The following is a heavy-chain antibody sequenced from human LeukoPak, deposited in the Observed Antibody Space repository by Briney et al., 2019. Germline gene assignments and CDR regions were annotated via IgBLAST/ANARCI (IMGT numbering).Heavy chain of an antibody. D-gene: IGHD3-9*01. J-gene: IGHJ4*02. CDR2: IYYSGST. V-gene: IGHV4-59*08. Sequence: SETLSLTCTVSGGSISSYYWSWIRQPPGKGLERIGYIYYSGSTNYNPSLKSRVTISVDTSKNQFSLKLSSVTAADTAVYYCARGNFDWLPRDYWGQETLVTVSS. CDR1: GGSISSYY. CDR3: ARGNFDWLPRDY.